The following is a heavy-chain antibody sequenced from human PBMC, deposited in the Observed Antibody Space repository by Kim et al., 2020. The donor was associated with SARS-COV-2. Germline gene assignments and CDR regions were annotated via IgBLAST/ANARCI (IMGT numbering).Heavy chain of an antibody. V-gene: IGHV5-51*01. CDR3: ARLHRGVAAAGIDGGDY. CDR2: IYPGDSDT. J-gene: IGHJ4*02. D-gene: IGHD6-13*01. Sequence: GESLKISCKGSGYSFTSYWIGWVRQMPGKGLEWMGIIYPGDSDTRYSPSFQGQVTISADKSISTAYLQWSSLKASDTAMYYCARLHRGVAAAGIDGGDYWGQGTLVTVSS. CDR1: GYSFTSYW.